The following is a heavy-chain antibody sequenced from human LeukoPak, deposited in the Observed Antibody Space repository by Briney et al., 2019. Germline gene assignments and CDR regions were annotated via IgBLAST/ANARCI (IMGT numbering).Heavy chain of an antibody. CDR2: INPNSGGT. J-gene: IGHJ6*03. V-gene: IGHV1-2*06. D-gene: IGHD2-2*01. Sequence: ASVKVSFKATGYTFTGYYMHWVRPAPGQGLEWMGRINPNSGGTNYAKKFRGRVTITRETSISTAYMELSRLRSDDTAVYFCARGPLSSTSTSVYYYYMDVWGKGTTVTVSS. CDR3: ARGPLSSTSTSVYYYYMDV. CDR1: GYTFTGYY.